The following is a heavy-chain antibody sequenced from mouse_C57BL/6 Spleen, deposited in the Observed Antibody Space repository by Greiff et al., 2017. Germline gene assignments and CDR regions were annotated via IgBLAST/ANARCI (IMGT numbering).Heavy chain of an antibody. J-gene: IGHJ1*03. D-gene: IGHD1-1*01. V-gene: IGHV1-15*01. CDR3: TRWDTTVVARYWYFDV. CDR1: GYTFTDYE. CDR2: IDPETGGT. Sequence: VKLQESGAELVRPGASVTLSCKASGYTFTDYEMHWVKQTPVHGLEWIGAIDPETGGTAYNQKFKGKAILTADKSSSTAYMELRSLTSEDSAVYYCTRWDTTVVARYWYFDVWGTGTTVTVSS.